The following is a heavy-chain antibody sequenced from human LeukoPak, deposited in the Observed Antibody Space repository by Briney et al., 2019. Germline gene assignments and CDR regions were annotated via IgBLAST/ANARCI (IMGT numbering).Heavy chain of an antibody. CDR1: GFTFNNYA. V-gene: IGHV3-23*01. J-gene: IGHJ4*02. Sequence: GGSLRLSCAASGFTFNNYAMSWVRQAPGKGLEWVSAISGSGTNTYFTDSVKGRFTISRDNSKNTLYLQMNSLRAEGTAVYFCAKTVSGSHSYQGGDYWGQGTLVTVST. CDR3: AKTVSGSHSYQGGDY. CDR2: ISGSGTNT. D-gene: IGHD3-16*02.